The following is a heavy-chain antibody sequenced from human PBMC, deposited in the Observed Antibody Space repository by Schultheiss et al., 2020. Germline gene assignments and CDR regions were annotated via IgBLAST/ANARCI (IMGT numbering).Heavy chain of an antibody. D-gene: IGHD6-19*01. CDR1: GGTFSSYA. CDR2: IIPIFGTA. CDR3: ARDLSGSGWYAHDY. V-gene: IGHV1-69*06. Sequence: KISCKASGGTFSSYAISWVRQAPGQGLEWMGGIIPIFGTANYAQKFQGRVTITADKSTSTAYMELSSLRSEDTAVYYCARDLSGSGWYAHDYWGQGTLVTVSS. J-gene: IGHJ4*02.